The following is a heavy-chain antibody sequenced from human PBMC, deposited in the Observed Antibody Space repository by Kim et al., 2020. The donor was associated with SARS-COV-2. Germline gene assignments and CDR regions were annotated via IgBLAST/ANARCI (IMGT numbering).Heavy chain of an antibody. CDR3: AREPTVTTFYYGMDV. J-gene: IGHJ6*02. CDR2: IYYSGST. CDR1: GGSVSSGSYY. V-gene: IGHV4-61*01. Sequence: SETLSLTCTVSGGSVSSGSYYWSWIRQPPGKGLEWIGYIYYSGSTNYNPSLKSRVTISVDTSKNQFSLKLSSVTAADTAVYYCAREPTVTTFYYGMDVWGQGTTVTVSS. D-gene: IGHD4-17*01.